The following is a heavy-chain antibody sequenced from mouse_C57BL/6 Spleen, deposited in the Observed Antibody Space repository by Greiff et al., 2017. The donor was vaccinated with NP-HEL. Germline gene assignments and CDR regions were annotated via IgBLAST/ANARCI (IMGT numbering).Heavy chain of an antibody. CDR2: IYPGDGDT. CDR1: GYAFSSSW. V-gene: IGHV1-82*01. D-gene: IGHD1-1*01. CDR3: ARDGSTGGLSAMDY. Sequence: QVQLQQSGPELVKPGASVKISCKASGYAFSSSWMNWVKQRPGKGLEWIGRIYPGDGDTNYNGKFKGKATLTADKSSSTAYMQLSSLTSEDSAVYVCARDGSTGGLSAMDYWGQGTSVTVSS. J-gene: IGHJ4*01.